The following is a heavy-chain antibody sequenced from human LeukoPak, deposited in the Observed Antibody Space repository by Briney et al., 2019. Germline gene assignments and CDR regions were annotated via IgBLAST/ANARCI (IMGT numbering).Heavy chain of an antibody. CDR1: GFTFSSYA. Sequence: PGGSLRLSCAASGFTFSSYAMSWVRQAPGKGLEWVSAISGSGGSTYYADSVKGRFTISRDNSKNTLYLQMNSLRAEDTAVYYCANGGIARYCSSTSCYHGYWGQGTLVTVSS. CDR2: ISGSGGST. CDR3: ANGGIARYCSSTSCYHGY. J-gene: IGHJ4*02. D-gene: IGHD2-2*01. V-gene: IGHV3-23*01.